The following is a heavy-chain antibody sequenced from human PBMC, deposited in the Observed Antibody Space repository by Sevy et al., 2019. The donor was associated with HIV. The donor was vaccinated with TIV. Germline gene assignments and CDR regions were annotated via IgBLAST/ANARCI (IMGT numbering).Heavy chain of an antibody. CDR3: ARDDGSGSYYYYYGLDV. CDR2: ISYDGSNK. CDR1: GFTFSSYA. V-gene: IGHV3-30*04. D-gene: IGHD3-10*01. J-gene: IGHJ6*02. Sequence: GGSLRLSCAASGFTFSSYAMHWVRQAPGKGLEWVAVISYDGSNKYYADSVKGRFTISRDNSNNTLYMQMNSLRAEDTAVYYCARDDGSGSYYYYYGLDVWGQGTTVTVSS.